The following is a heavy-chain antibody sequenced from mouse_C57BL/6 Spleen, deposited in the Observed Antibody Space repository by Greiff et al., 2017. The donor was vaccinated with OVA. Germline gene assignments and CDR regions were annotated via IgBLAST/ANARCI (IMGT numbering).Heavy chain of an antibody. J-gene: IGHJ2*01. CDR1: GYSFTDYN. CDR2: INPNYGTT. D-gene: IGHD2-2*01. CDR3: ARSGSTMVTTIDY. V-gene: IGHV1-39*01. Sequence: VHVKQSGPELVKPGASVKISCKASGYSFTDYNMNWVKQSNGKSLEWIGVINPNYGTTSYNQKFKGKATLTVDQSSSTAYMQLNSLTSEDSAVYYCARSGSTMVTTIDYWGQGTTLTVSS.